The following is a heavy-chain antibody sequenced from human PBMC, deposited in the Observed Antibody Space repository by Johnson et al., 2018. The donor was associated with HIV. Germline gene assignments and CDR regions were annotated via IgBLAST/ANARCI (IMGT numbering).Heavy chain of an antibody. CDR2: ISGSGGST. CDR3: AKDSRRWGAFSDAFDI. J-gene: IGHJ3*02. D-gene: IGHD1-26*01. Sequence: VQLVESGGGLVKPGGSLRLSCAASGFTFSDYYMSWIRQAPGKGLEWVSAISGSGGSTYYADSVKGRFTISRDNSKNTLYLQMNSLRAEDTAVYYCAKDSRRWGAFSDAFDIWGQGTMVTVSS. CDR1: GFTFSDYY. V-gene: IGHV3-23*04.